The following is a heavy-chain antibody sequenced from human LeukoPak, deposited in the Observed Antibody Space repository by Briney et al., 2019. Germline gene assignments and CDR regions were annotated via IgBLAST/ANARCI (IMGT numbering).Heavy chain of an antibody. V-gene: IGHV4-30-2*01. D-gene: IGHD6-19*01. CDR2: IYHSGST. J-gene: IGHJ5*02. CDR1: GGALSSGGYY. Sequence: SETLSLTCAVSGGALSSGGYYWSCIRQPPGTGREWIGYIYHSGSTYYNPSLKSRVTISANRSKNQFSLKLSSVTAADTAVYYCARGSSGWTTSWFDPWGQGTLVTVSS. CDR3: ARGSSGWTTSWFDP.